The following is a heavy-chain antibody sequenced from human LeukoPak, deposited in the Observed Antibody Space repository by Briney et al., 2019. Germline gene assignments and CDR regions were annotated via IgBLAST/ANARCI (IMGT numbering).Heavy chain of an antibody. D-gene: IGHD6-13*01. CDR2: INYSGST. J-gene: IGHJ4*02. Sequence: PSETLSLTCTVSGGSISTYYWSWIRQAPGKGLEWIGYINYSGSTAYNPSLKSRVAISVDTSKNQLSLKMRSVTAADTAVYYCAREYSSFEYWGQGTLVTVSS. CDR3: AREYSSFEY. CDR1: GGSISTYY. V-gene: IGHV4-59*01.